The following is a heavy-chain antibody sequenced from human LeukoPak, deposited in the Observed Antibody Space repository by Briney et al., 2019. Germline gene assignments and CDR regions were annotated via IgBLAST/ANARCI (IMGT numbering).Heavy chain of an antibody. D-gene: IGHD3-3*01. J-gene: IGHJ4*02. CDR2: ISAYNGNT. CDR1: GYTFTSYG. CDR3: ARSVTIFGVVITYYFDY. Sequence: ASVKVSCKASGYTFTSYGISGVRQAPGQGLEWMGWISAYNGNTNYAQKLQGRVTMTTDTSTSTAYMELRSLRSDDTAVYYCARSVTIFGVVITYYFDYWGQGTLVTVSS. V-gene: IGHV1-18*01.